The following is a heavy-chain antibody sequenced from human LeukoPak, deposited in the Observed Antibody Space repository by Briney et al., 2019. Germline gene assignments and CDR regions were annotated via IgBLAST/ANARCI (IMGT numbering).Heavy chain of an antibody. V-gene: IGHV4-30-2*01. CDR3: ARVEIVGFGELYAYYFDY. CDR2: IYHSGST. D-gene: IGHD3-10*01. Sequence: PSQTLSLTCTVSGGSISSGGYYWSWIRQPPGKGLEWIGYIYHSGSTYYNPSLKSRVTISVDRSKNQFSLKLSSVTAADTAVYYCARVEIVGFGELYAYYFDYWGQGTLVTVSS. CDR1: GGSISSGGYY. J-gene: IGHJ4*02.